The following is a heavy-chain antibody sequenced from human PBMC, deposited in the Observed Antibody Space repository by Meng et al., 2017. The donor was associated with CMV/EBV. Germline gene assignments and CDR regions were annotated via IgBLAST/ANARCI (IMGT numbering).Heavy chain of an antibody. V-gene: IGHV3-49*03. Sequence: SGFTFGDYAMSWFRQAPGKGLEWVSFIRDKAYGGTTEYAASVNGRFTVSRDDSKSIADLQMNSLKSEDTAVYYCARVDGHRSGWPVDYWGQGTLVTVSS. CDR3: ARVDGHRSGWPVDY. CDR1: GFTFGDYA. CDR2: IRDKAYGGTT. J-gene: IGHJ4*02. D-gene: IGHD6-19*01.